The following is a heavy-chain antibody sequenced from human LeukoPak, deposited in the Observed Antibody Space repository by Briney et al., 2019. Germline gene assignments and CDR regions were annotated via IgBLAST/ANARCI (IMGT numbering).Heavy chain of an antibody. V-gene: IGHV3-23*01. CDR1: GFTFSSYG. J-gene: IGHJ3*02. CDR2: ISGSGGST. Sequence: GGSLRLSCAASGFTFSSYGMSWVRQAPGKGLEWVSAISGSGGSTYYADSVKGRFTISTDNANNSLYLQMNSLRAEDTAVYFCARSLRNGFDIWGQGTMVTVSS. D-gene: IGHD3-3*01. CDR3: ARSLRNGFDI.